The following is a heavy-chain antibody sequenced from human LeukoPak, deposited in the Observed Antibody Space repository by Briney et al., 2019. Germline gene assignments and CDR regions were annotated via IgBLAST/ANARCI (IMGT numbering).Heavy chain of an antibody. CDR3: ARGSGVPGDY. D-gene: IGHD2-2*01. CDR1: GFTFSSYS. V-gene: IGHV3-48*01. J-gene: IGHJ4*02. Sequence: GGSLRLSCAASGFTFSSYSMNWVRQAPGKGLEWVSYISSSSSTIYYADSVKGRFTISRDNATNSLYLQMNSRRAEDTAVYYCARGSGVPGDYWGQGTLVTVSS. CDR2: ISSSSSTI.